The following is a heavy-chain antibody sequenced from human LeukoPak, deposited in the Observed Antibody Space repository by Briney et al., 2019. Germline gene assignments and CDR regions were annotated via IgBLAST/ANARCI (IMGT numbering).Heavy chain of an antibody. CDR2: ISFSGSTI. CDR3: ARGRYSYSYFDY. D-gene: IGHD5-18*01. CDR1: GFTFSSYE. J-gene: IGHJ4*02. V-gene: IGHV3-48*03. Sequence: GGSLRLSCAASGFTFSSYEMNWVRQAPGKGLEWVSYISFSGSTIYYADSVKGRFTISRDNAKNSLYVQMNSLRAEDTAVYYCARGRYSYSYFDYWGQGTLVTVSS.